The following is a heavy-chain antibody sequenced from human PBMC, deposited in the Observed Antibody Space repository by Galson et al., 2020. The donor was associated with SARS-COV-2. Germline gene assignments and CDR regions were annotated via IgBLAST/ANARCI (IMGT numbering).Heavy chain of an antibody. CDR2: ISYDGSNK. Sequence: GGSLRLSCAASGFTFSSYAMHWVRQAPGKGLEWVAVISYDGSNKYYADSVKGRFTISRDNSKNTLYLQMNSLRAEDTAVYYCARGIEYVLLWFGELYNDAFDIWGQGTMVTVSS. J-gene: IGHJ3*02. D-gene: IGHD3-10*01. V-gene: IGHV3-30*04. CDR1: GFTFSSYA. CDR3: ARGIEYVLLWFGELYNDAFDI.